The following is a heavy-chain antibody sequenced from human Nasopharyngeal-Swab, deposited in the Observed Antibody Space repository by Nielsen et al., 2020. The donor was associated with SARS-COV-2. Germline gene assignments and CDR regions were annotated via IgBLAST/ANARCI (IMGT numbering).Heavy chain of an antibody. CDR1: GFIFSDSA. D-gene: IGHD2-15*01. J-gene: IGHJ4*02. Sequence: GWSLRLSCAASGFIFSDSAIHWVRQASGKGLEWVGRIRSKGNSYATAYAASVKGRFTISRDDSKNTAYLQMNSLITEDTAVYYCTRCGGSCYTGKDYWGQGTLVTVSS. CDR3: TRCGGSCYTGKDY. CDR2: IRSKGNSYAT. V-gene: IGHV3-73*01.